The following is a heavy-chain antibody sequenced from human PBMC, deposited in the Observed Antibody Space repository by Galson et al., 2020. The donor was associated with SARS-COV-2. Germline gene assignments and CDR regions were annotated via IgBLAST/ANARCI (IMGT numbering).Heavy chain of an antibody. Sequence: GESLKISCAASGFTFNNYGMYWVRQAPGKGLEWVAVIWYDGSIEYYADSVKGRFTISRDNSKNTLYLQMNSLRAEDTAVYYCARAHSTNYGSSGFYSDWGQGTLVTVSS. CDR1: GFTFNNYG. J-gene: IGHJ4*02. CDR3: ARAHSTNYGSSGFYSD. D-gene: IGHD3-22*01. V-gene: IGHV3-33*01. CDR2: IWYDGSIE.